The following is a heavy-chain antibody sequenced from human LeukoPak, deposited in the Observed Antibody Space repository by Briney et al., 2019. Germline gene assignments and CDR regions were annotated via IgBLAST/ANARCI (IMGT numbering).Heavy chain of an antibody. J-gene: IGHJ4*02. CDR2: ISGSGGST. V-gene: IGHV3-23*01. CDR3: ARTRNSGYAGLFDY. D-gene: IGHD5-12*01. CDR1: GFTFSSYA. Sequence: GGSLRLSCAASGFTFSSYAMSWVRQAPGKGLEWVSAISGSGGSTYYADSVKGRFTISRDNAKNSLYLQMNSLRAEDTAVYYCARTRNSGYAGLFDYWGQGTLVTASS.